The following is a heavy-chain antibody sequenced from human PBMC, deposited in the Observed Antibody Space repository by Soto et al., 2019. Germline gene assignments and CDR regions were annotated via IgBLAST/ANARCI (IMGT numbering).Heavy chain of an antibody. D-gene: IGHD6-13*01. CDR1: GGTFSSSA. CDR2: IIPIFGTA. Sequence: QVQLVQSGAEVTQPGSSVKVSCKASGGTFSSSAISWVRQAPGHGLEWMGGIIPIFGTANYAQKFQGRVTITADESTSPAYMELSSLRSEDTAVYDGASADTGYSRYYCDYGGQGTLVTVSS. J-gene: IGHJ4*02. CDR3: ASADTGYSRYYCDY. V-gene: IGHV1-69*01.